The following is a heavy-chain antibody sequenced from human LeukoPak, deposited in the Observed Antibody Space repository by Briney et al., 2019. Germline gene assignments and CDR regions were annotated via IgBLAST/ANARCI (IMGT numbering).Heavy chain of an antibody. J-gene: IGHJ4*02. CDR2: INHSGST. D-gene: IGHD6-13*01. CDR3: ARQDGIAADLFDY. CDR1: GGSFSGYY. V-gene: IGHV4-34*01. Sequence: PSETLSLTCAVYGGSFSGYYWSWIRQPPGKGLEWIGEINHSGSTNYNPSLKSRVTISVDTSKNQFSLKLSSVTAADTAVYYCARQDGIAADLFDYWGQGTLVTVSS.